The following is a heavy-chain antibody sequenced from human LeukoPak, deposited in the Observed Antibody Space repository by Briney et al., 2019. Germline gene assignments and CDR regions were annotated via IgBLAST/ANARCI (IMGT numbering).Heavy chain of an antibody. D-gene: IGHD5-12*01. Sequence: AETLSLTCSVSGGSISSYYWSWIRQPPGKALEWIGYIYYNGDSSYNPSLRSRVAISIRPSINELSLELTSVTAADTAVYYCARGARAYSGYDYRGVDYYDYYMDVWGKGTTVTVSS. J-gene: IGHJ6*03. CDR2: IYYNGDS. CDR3: ARGARAYSGYDYRGVDYYDYYMDV. V-gene: IGHV4-59*01. CDR1: GGSISSYY.